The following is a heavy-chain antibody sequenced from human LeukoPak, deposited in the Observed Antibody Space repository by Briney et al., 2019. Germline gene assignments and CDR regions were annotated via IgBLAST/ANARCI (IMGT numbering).Heavy chain of an antibody. Sequence: ASVKVSCKASGYTFSSHDINWVRQATGQGLEWLGWMNPKSGNTGYAQKFQSRVTMTRNTSISTAYMELSGLRSEDTAVYYCARALGWSHLDPWGQGTVVTVSS. CDR2: MNPKSGNT. V-gene: IGHV1-8*01. J-gene: IGHJ5*02. CDR1: GYTFSSHD. CDR3: ARALGWSHLDP. D-gene: IGHD2-21*01.